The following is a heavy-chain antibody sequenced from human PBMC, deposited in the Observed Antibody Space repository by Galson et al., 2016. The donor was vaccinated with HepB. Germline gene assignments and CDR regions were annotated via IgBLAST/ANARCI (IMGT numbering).Heavy chain of an antibody. CDR3: ARARSRGWSDAFDY. CDR2: TYYRSKWYN. CDR1: GDSVSSNSAA. V-gene: IGHV6-1*01. D-gene: IGHD6-19*01. J-gene: IGHJ4*02. Sequence: CAISGDSVSSNSAAWNWFRQSTSRGLEWLGRTYYRSKWYNDYRLSLKTRININADTSRNEVSLQLTSVTLEDTAVYYCARARSRGWSDAFDYWGQGTLVTISS.